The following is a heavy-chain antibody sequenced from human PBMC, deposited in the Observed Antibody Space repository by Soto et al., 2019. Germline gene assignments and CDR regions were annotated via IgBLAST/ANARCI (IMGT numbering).Heavy chain of an antibody. CDR3: ARGVAGYYAMDV. CDR1: GFTFSSYW. J-gene: IGHJ6*02. Sequence: EVRLVESGGDLVQPGGSLRLSCAASGFTFSSYWIHWVRQAPGKGLVWVSRINSDGSTTNYADSAKGRFTISRDNAKNTLYLQMNSLRAEDTAVYYCARGVAGYYAMDVWGQGTTVTVSS. D-gene: IGHD2-15*01. V-gene: IGHV3-74*01. CDR2: INSDGSTT.